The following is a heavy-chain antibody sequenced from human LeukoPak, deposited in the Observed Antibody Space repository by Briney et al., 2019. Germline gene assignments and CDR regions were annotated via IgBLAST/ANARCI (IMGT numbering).Heavy chain of an antibody. J-gene: IGHJ4*02. D-gene: IGHD1-26*01. Sequence: SQTLSLTCTVSGGSISSGDYYWSWIRQPPGKGREWIGYIYYSGSTYYNPSLKSRVTISVDTSKNQFSLKLSSVTAADTAVYYCATSRVESGSNGFDYWGQGTLVTVSS. CDR3: ATSRVESGSNGFDY. CDR2: IYYSGST. CDR1: GGSISSGDYY. V-gene: IGHV4-30-4*08.